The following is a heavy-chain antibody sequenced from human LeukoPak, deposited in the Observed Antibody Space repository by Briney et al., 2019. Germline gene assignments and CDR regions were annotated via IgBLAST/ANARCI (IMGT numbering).Heavy chain of an antibody. Sequence: SETLSLTCAVYGGSFNDYYWSWIRQPPGKGLEWIGDINHRGSANYNPSLKSRVSMSVDTSKNQFSLKLSSVTAADTAVYYCARINWNYDYWGQGTLVTVSS. CDR2: INHRGSA. J-gene: IGHJ4*02. V-gene: IGHV4-34*01. D-gene: IGHD1-7*01. CDR1: GGSFNDYY. CDR3: ARINWNYDY.